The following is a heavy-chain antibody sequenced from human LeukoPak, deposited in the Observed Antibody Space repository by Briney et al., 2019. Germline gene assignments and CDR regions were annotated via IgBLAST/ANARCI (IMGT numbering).Heavy chain of an antibody. D-gene: IGHD7-27*01. CDR1: GGSINSYY. Sequence: PSETLSLTCTVSGGSINSYYWSWIRQPAGKGLEWIGHIYYTGNTNYNPSLKSRATISIDTSKNQFSLKLTSVTAADTAVYYCTRTKWGYAFDVWGQGTMVTVSS. J-gene: IGHJ3*01. CDR2: IYYTGNT. CDR3: TRTKWGYAFDV. V-gene: IGHV4-59*01.